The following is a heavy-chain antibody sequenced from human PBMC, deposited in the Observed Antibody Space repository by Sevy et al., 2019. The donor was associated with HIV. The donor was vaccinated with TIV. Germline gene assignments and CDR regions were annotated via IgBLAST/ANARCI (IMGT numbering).Heavy chain of an antibody. CDR1: GFTFSKYF. J-gene: IGHJ4*02. V-gene: IGHV3-23*01. D-gene: IGHD2-8*01. Sequence: GSLRLSWAASGFTFSKYFMSWVRQPPGKGVEWVSNLTFGWGEINYADSVKGRFTISRDNSKSSVYLQMNNLRPEDTAVYYCAREGCTKPHDYWGQGTLVTVSS. CDR3: AREGCTKPHDY. CDR2: LTFGWGEI.